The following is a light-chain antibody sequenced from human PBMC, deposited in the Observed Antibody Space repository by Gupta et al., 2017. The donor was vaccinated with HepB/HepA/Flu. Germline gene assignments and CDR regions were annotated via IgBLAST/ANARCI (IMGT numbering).Light chain of an antibody. CDR3: QHTLRVPLA. CDR2: AAS. CDR1: DNIMTY. V-gene: IGKV1-39*01. J-gene: IGKJ4*01. Sequence: DIQLTPSPSSLSASVGDRVTITCRASDNIMTYLNWYQHKPGEAPKLLIYAASSLQTGVPSRFSGRGSGTHCTRTITSLKPQDWATYEGQHTLRVPLAFGGGTKVDIK.